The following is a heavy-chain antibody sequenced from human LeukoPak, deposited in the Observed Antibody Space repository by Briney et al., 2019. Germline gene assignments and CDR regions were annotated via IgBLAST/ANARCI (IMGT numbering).Heavy chain of an antibody. J-gene: IGHJ6*03. CDR3: ARHIYEREILTGYYYYMDV. CDR1: GGSISSYY. V-gene: IGHV4-4*09. CDR2: IYTSGST. D-gene: IGHD3-9*01. Sequence: SETLSLTCTVSGGSISSYYWSWIQQPPGKGLEWIGYIYTSGSTNYNPSLKSRVTISVDTSKNQFSLKLSSVTAADTAVYYCARHIYEREILTGYYYYMDVWGKGTTVTVSS.